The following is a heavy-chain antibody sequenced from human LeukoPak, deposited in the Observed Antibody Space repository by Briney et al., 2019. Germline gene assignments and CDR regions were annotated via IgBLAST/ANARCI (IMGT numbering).Heavy chain of an antibody. D-gene: IGHD5-24*01. V-gene: IGHV3-74*01. Sequence: PGGSLRLSCAASGFTFDDYAMHWVRQAPGKGLVWVSRINTDGSSTSYADSVKGRFTISRDNAKNTLYLQMNSLRAEDTAVYYCARGGHGEDFDYWGQGTLVTVSS. CDR2: INTDGSST. CDR3: ARGGHGEDFDY. J-gene: IGHJ4*02. CDR1: GFTFDDYA.